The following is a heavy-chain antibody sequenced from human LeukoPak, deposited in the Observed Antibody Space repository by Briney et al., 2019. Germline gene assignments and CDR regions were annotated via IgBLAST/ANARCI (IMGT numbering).Heavy chain of an antibody. D-gene: IGHD4-17*01. J-gene: IGHJ4*02. CDR3: ARCNGDYLFDY. CDR1: GGSISSYH. CDR2: IYYSGST. Sequence: SETLSLTCTVSGGSISSYHWSWIRQPPGKGLEWIGYIYYSGSTNYNPSLKSRVTISGDTSKNQFSLKLSSVIAADTAVYYCARCNGDYLFDYWGQGTLVTVSS. V-gene: IGHV4-59*01.